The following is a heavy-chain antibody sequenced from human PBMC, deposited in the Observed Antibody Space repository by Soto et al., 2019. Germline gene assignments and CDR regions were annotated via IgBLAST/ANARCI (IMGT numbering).Heavy chain of an antibody. Sequence: SETLSLTCTVSGGSISSDYWSWIRQPPGKGLEWIGYIYYSGSINYNPSLESRVAISVDTSKNQFSLKLTSVTAADTAVYYCARHSDCGSLGYWGQRTLLTVSS. CDR3: ARHSDCGSLGY. CDR2: IYYSGSI. V-gene: IGHV4-59*08. J-gene: IGHJ1*01. CDR1: GGSISSDY. D-gene: IGHD2-21*01.